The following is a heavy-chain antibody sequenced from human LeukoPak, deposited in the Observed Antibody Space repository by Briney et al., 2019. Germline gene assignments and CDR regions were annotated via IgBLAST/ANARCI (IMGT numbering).Heavy chain of an antibody. V-gene: IGHV3-33*01. CDR2: MWYDGSNK. J-gene: IGHJ4*02. CDR1: GFTLSSYG. CDR3: ARDRGPGYSYGVLDY. Sequence: GGSLRLSCAASGFTLSSYGMHWVRQAPGEGLGWMAVMWYDGSNKYYADSVKGRFTISRDNSKNTLYLQMNSLRAEDTAVYYCARDRGPGYSYGVLDYWGQGTLVTVSS. D-gene: IGHD5-18*01.